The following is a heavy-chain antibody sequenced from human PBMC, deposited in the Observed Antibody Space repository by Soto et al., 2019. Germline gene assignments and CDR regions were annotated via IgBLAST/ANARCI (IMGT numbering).Heavy chain of an antibody. Sequence: SETLSLTCTVSGGSISSNTYYWGWIRQPPGKGLEWIGSMFYSGNTYYNPSLKSRVTLSIDTSKNQFSLKLNSVTAADTAVYYCVSPEGYYDSSGYTLDYWGQGTLVTVSS. V-gene: IGHV4-39*01. D-gene: IGHD3-22*01. CDR2: MFYSGNT. J-gene: IGHJ4*02. CDR3: VSPEGYYDSSGYTLDY. CDR1: GGSISSNTYY.